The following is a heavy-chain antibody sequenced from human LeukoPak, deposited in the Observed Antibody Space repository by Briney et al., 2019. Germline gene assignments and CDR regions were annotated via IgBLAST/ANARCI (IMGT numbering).Heavy chain of an antibody. V-gene: IGHV3-23*01. Sequence: GGSLRLSCAASRLTFSSYSMNWVRQAPGKGLEWVSGISPSGDIRYYADSVKGRFTISRDNSKNTLYLEVISLTAEDTAVYYCAKDDAWLRFGEWSQGTLVTVSS. CDR2: ISPSGDIR. J-gene: IGHJ4*02. D-gene: IGHD3-10*01. CDR1: RLTFSSYS. CDR3: AKDDAWLRFGE.